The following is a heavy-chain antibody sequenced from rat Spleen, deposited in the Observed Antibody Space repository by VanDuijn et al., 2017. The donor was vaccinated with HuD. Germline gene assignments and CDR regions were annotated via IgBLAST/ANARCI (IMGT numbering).Heavy chain of an antibody. CDR3: ESGGSGGLNWFAY. CDR1: GFTFSNYY. J-gene: IGHJ3*01. D-gene: IGHD1-1*01. V-gene: IGHV5-25*01. CDR2: LSTGGGNT. Sequence: EVQLVESGGGLVQPGGSLKLSCAASGFTFSNYYMAWVRQTPTKGLEWVASLSTGGGNTYYRDSVKGRFTIFRDNAKNTGSLQMNNLSSEDTAIYYCESGGSGGLNWFAYWVQGTLVTVSS.